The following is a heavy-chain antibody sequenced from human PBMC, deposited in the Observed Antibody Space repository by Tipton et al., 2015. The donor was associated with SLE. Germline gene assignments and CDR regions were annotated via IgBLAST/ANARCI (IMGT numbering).Heavy chain of an antibody. D-gene: IGHD4-17*01. CDR3: ARRVVEYGDSNRFAP. V-gene: IGHV5-10-1*01. CDR1: GYSFTSYW. CDR2: IDPSDSYT. J-gene: IGHJ5*02. Sequence: QLVQSGAEVKKPGESLRISCKGSGYSFTSYWISWVRQMPGKGLEWMGRIDPSDSYTNYSPSFQGHVTISADKSISTAYLQWSSLKASDTAMYYCARRVVEYGDSNRFAPWGQGTLVTVSS.